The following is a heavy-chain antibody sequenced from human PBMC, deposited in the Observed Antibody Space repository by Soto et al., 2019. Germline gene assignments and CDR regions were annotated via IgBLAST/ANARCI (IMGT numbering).Heavy chain of an antibody. J-gene: IGHJ4*02. D-gene: IGHD1-26*01. CDR2: IYNSGST. CDR3: ARGLSTTYLDY. Sequence: QVQLQESGPGLVKPSGTLSLTCAVSSGSISSSNWWSWVRQPPGKGLEWIGEIYNSGSTNYNPSLKNRVTISVDKSKNQFSLKLSSVTAADTAVYYCARGLSTTYLDYWGQGTLVTVSS. V-gene: IGHV4-4*02. CDR1: SGSISSSNW.